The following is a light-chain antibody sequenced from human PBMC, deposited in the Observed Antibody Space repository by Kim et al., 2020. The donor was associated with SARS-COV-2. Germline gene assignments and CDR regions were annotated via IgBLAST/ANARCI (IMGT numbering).Light chain of an antibody. CDR1: QDISNY. V-gene: IGKV1-33*01. CDR2: DAS. J-gene: IGKJ4*01. Sequence: AAVGDRVTITCQASQDISNYINWYQQKTGKAPKLLISDASDLETGVPSRFSGSGVGTDFTFTISSLQPEDIATYYCQQHDSMPLTFGGGTKVDIK. CDR3: QQHDSMPLT.